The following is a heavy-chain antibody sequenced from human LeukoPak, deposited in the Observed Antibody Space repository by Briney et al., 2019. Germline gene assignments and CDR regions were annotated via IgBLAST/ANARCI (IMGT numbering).Heavy chain of an antibody. CDR2: IYSGGNT. J-gene: IGHJ4*02. Sequence: GGSLRLSWAASRFTVSSNDMTWVRQAPGKGLEWVSVIYSGGNTYYADSVKGRFTISRDNSKNTLYLQMNSLRAEDTAVYYCVREGITATIRLSPADYWGQGTLVTVSS. CDR1: RFTVSSND. CDR3: VREGITATIRLSPADY. V-gene: IGHV3-66*01. D-gene: IGHD5-18*01.